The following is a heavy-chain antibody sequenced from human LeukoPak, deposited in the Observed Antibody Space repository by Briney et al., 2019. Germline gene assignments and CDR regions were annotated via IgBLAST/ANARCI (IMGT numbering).Heavy chain of an antibody. V-gene: IGHV4-34*01. Sequence: ETLSLTCAVYGGSFSGYYWSWIRQPPGKGLEWIGEINHSGSTNYNPSLKSRVTISVDTSKNQFSLKLSSVTAADTAVYYCARVHDYVWGSIYYFDYWGQGTLVTVSS. CDR3: ARVHDYVWGSIYYFDY. CDR2: INHSGST. J-gene: IGHJ4*02. CDR1: GGSFSGYY. D-gene: IGHD3-16*01.